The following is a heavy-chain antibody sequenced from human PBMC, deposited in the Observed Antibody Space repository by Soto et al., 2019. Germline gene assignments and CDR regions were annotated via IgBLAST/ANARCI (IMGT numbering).Heavy chain of an antibody. V-gene: IGHV1-2*04. J-gene: IGHJ6*02. Sequence: GASVKVSCKASGYTFTGYYMHWVRQAPGQGLEWMGWINPNSGGTNYAQKFQGWVTMTRDTSISTAYMELSRLRSDDTAVYYCARGNLYYDILTGVRSYYYYYGMDVWGQGTTVTVSS. CDR3: ARGNLYYDILTGVRSYYYYYGMDV. CDR1: GYTFTGYY. CDR2: INPNSGGT. D-gene: IGHD3-9*01.